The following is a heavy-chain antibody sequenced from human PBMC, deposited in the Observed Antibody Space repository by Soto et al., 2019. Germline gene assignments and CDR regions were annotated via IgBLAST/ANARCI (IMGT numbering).Heavy chain of an antibody. CDR3: ARSTAIYDCWSGYRGNWFDP. Sequence: GTLRLSCAASVFTFRSYSMNWVRQAPGKGLEWVSSISSMSSYIYYAGSVKGRFTISRDNAKNSLYLQMNSLRAEDTAVYYCARSTAIYDCWSGYRGNWFDPWGQGTLVTVSS. J-gene: IGHJ5*02. V-gene: IGHV3-21*01. CDR2: ISSMSSYI. D-gene: IGHD3-3*01. CDR1: VFTFRSYS.